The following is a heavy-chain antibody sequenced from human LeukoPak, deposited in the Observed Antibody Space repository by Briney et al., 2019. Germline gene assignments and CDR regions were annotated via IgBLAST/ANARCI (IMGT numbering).Heavy chain of an antibody. CDR2: IYYSGST. J-gene: IGHJ4*02. V-gene: IGHV4-59*01. Sequence: PSETLSLTCTVSGGSISSYYWSWIRQPPGKGLEWIGYIYYSGSTNYNPSLKSRVTISVDTSKNQFSLKLSSVTAADTAVYHCAREIFGSGSYPDFWGQGTLVTVSS. D-gene: IGHD3-10*01. CDR3: AREIFGSGSYPDF. CDR1: GGSISSYY.